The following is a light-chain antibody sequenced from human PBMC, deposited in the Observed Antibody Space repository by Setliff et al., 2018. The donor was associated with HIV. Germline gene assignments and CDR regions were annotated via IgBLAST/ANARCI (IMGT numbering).Light chain of an antibody. CDR2: DVD. V-gene: IGLV2-11*01. CDR1: SSDVGGYNY. CDR3: CSYAGTDV. Sequence: QSALTQPRSVSGSPGQSVTISCTGTSSDVGGYNYVSWYQQHPGKAPKLIIYDVDKRPSGVPDRFSGSKSGNTASLTISGLQAEDETDYYCCSYAGTDVFGGGTKVTV. J-gene: IGLJ3*02.